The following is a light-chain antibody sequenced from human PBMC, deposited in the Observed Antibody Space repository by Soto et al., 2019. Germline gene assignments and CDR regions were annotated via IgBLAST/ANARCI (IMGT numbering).Light chain of an antibody. Sequence: QSALTQPPSVSGSPGQSVTISCTGTSSDVGGYKYVSWYQQHPGKAPKLMIYDVSKRPSGVPDRFSGSKSGNTASLTISGLQAEDEAEYDCCSYACVDSFEVFGTGTKVTVL. CDR2: DVS. V-gene: IGLV2-11*01. J-gene: IGLJ1*01. CDR3: CSYACVDSFEV. CDR1: SSDVGGYKY.